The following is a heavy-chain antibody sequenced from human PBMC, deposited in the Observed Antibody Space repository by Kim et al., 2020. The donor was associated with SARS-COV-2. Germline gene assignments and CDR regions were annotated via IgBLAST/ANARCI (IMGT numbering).Heavy chain of an antibody. CDR3: ARGRTDVDTAIPSDY. Sequence: PSLKSRVTISVDTSKNQCSLKLSSVTAADTAVYYCARGRTDVDTAIPSDYWGQGTLVTVSS. J-gene: IGHJ4*02. D-gene: IGHD5-18*01. V-gene: IGHV4-31*02.